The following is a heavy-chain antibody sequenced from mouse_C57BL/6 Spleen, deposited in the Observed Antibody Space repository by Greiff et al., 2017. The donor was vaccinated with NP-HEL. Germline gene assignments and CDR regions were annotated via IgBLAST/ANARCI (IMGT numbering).Heavy chain of an antibody. V-gene: IGHV1-80*01. Sequence: VQLQQSGAELVKPGASVKISCKASGYAFSSYWMNWVKQRPGKGLEWIGQIYPGDGDTNYNGKFKGKATLTADKSSSTAYMQLSSLTSEDSAVYFCARWDYYGSSYVLDVWGTGTTVTVSS. D-gene: IGHD1-1*01. CDR2: IYPGDGDT. J-gene: IGHJ1*03. CDR1: GYAFSSYW. CDR3: ARWDYYGSSYVLDV.